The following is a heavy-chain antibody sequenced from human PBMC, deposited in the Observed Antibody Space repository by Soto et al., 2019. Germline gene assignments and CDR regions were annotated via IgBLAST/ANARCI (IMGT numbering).Heavy chain of an antibody. CDR2: IYYSGST. CDR1: GGSISSYY. V-gene: IGHV4-59*01. Sequence: QVQLQESGPGLVKPSETLSLTCTVSGGSISSYYWSWIRQPPGKGLEWIGYIYYSGSTNYNPSLKSRVTISVDTSKNQFSLKLSSVTAADTAVYYCARGGGRWIQLWAVDYWGQGTLVTVSS. CDR3: ARGGGRWIQLWAVDY. J-gene: IGHJ4*02. D-gene: IGHD5-18*01.